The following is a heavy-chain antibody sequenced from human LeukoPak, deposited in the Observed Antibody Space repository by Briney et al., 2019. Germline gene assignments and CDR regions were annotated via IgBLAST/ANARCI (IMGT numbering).Heavy chain of an antibody. CDR2: IYYSGST. J-gene: IGHJ3*02. V-gene: IGHV4-31*03. D-gene: IGHD1-1*01. Sequence: SETLSLTCTVSGGSISSGGYYWSWIRQHPGKGLEWIGYIYYSGSTYYNPSLKSRVTISVDTSKNQFSLKVSSVTAADTAVYYCASGYNWESFDIWGQGTMVTVSS. CDR1: GGSISSGGYY. CDR3: ASGYNWESFDI.